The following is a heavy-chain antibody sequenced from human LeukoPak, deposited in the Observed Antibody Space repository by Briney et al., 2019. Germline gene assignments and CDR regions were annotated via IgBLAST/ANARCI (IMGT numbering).Heavy chain of an antibody. D-gene: IGHD3-22*01. J-gene: IGHJ4*02. V-gene: IGHV3-23*01. CDR3: AKGAPYYYDSSGYYYSFGY. CDR1: GFTFSSYA. CDR2: ISGSGGNT. Sequence: PGGSLRLSCAASGFTFSSYAMSWVRQAPGKGLEWVSAISGSGGNTYYADSVKGRFTISRDNSKNTLYLQMNSQRAEDTAVYYCAKGAPYYYDSSGYYYSFGYWGQGTLVTVSS.